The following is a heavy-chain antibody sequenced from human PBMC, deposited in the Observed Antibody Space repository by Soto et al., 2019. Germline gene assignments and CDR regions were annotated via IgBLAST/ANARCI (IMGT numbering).Heavy chain of an antibody. Sequence: PSETLSLTCTVSGGSISSYYWSWIRQPPGKGLEWFGYIYYSGTTSYNPSLKSRVTISINTSKNQFSLKLSSVTAAGTALYYCAREDSRWFDPWGQGTLVTVSS. CDR2: IYYSGTT. CDR3: AREDSRWFDP. J-gene: IGHJ5*02. V-gene: IGHV4-59*01. CDR1: GGSISSYY.